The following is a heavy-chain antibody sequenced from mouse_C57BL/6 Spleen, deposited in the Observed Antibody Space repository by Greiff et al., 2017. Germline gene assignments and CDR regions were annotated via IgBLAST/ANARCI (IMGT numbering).Heavy chain of an antibody. J-gene: IGHJ2*01. Sequence: QVQLQQPGAELVKPGASVKMSCKASGYTFTSYWITWVKQRPGQGLEWIGDIYPGSGSTNYNEKFKSKATLTVDTSSSTAYMQLSSLTSEDSAVYYCAREDCYDSSYLYYFDYWGQGTTLTVSS. D-gene: IGHD1-1*01. CDR3: AREDCYDSSYLYYFDY. V-gene: IGHV1-55*01. CDR1: GYTFTSYW. CDR2: IYPGSGST.